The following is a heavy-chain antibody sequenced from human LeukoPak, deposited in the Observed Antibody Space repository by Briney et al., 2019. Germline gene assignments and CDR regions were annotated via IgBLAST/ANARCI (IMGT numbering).Heavy chain of an antibody. CDR3: AKGDTTWELPHDY. Sequence: GGSLRLSCAASGFTFNIYGTNWVRQAPGKGLEWVSGIRGSGVETFYADSVKGRFTISRDKSKNTLYLQMNSLRAEDTAVYYCAKGDTTWELPHDYWGQGTLVTVSS. V-gene: IGHV3-23*01. D-gene: IGHD1-26*01. CDR1: GFTFNIYG. CDR2: IRGSGVET. J-gene: IGHJ4*02.